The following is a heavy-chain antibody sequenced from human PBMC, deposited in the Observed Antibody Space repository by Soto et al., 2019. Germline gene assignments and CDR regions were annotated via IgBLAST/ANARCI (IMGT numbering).Heavy chain of an antibody. CDR2: IIPIFGTA. CDR1: GGTFSSYA. V-gene: IGHV1-69*06. D-gene: IGHD5-18*01. CDR3: ASNFGGAWIQLWPDYYYYYGMYV. Sequence: RASVKVSCKASGGTFSSYAISWVRQAPGQGLEWMGGIIPIFGTANYAQKFQGRVTITADKSTSTAYMELSSLRSEDTAVYYCASNFGGAWIQLWPDYYYYYGMYVWGQGTTGTVSS. J-gene: IGHJ6*02.